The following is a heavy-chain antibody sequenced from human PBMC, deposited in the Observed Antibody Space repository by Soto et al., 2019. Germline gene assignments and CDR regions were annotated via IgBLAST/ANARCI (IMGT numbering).Heavy chain of an antibody. V-gene: IGHV4-59*08. CDR2: IYYSGST. D-gene: IGHD5-12*01. J-gene: IGHJ4*02. Sequence: RSLCCRRIRKHTGKGLEWIGYIYYSGSTNYNPSLKSRVTISVDTSKNQFSLKLSSVTAADTAVYYCARTLGYSGYDYYFDYWGQATLVTVSS. CDR1: RSLC. CDR3: ARTLGYSGYDYYFDY.